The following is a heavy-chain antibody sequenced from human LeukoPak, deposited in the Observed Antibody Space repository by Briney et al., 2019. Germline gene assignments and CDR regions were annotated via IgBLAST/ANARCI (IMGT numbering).Heavy chain of an antibody. V-gene: IGHV3-7*03. J-gene: IGHJ5*02. CDR1: GFTFSSYW. CDR3: ARDIAAAGTEGWFDP. CDR2: VKQDGREK. Sequence: PGGSLRLSCAASGFTFSSYWMSWVRQAPGKGLELVASVKQDGREKYYVDSVKGRFTISRDNAKNLLYLQMNSLRAEDTAVYYCARDIAAAGTEGWFDPWGQGTLVTVSS. D-gene: IGHD6-13*01.